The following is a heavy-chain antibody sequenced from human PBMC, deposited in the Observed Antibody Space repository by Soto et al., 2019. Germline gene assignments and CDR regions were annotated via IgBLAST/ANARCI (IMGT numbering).Heavy chain of an antibody. J-gene: IGHJ5*02. CDR2: ISGSGGST. Sequence: GGSLRLSCAASGFTFSSYAMSWVRQAPGKGLEWVSAISGSGGSTYYADSVKGRFTISRDNSKNTLYLQMNSLRAEDTAVYYCHLLAASPYWFAPWGQGTLVTVSS. CDR3: HLLAASPYWFAP. D-gene: IGHD6-6*01. V-gene: IGHV3-23*01. CDR1: GFTFSSYA.